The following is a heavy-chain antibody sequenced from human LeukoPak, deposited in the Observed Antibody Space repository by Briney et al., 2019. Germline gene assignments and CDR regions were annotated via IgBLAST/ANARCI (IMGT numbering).Heavy chain of an antibody. CDR2: FDPEDGET. Sequence: GASVKVSCKVSGYTLTELSMHWVRQAPGKGLEWMGGFDPEDGETIYAQKFQGRVTMTEDTSTDTAYMELSSLRSEDTAVYYCARDFLDYYGSGSYDYYYYGMDVWGQGTTVTVSS. V-gene: IGHV1-24*01. J-gene: IGHJ6*02. CDR3: ARDFLDYYGSGSYDYYYYGMDV. CDR1: GYTLTELS. D-gene: IGHD3-10*01.